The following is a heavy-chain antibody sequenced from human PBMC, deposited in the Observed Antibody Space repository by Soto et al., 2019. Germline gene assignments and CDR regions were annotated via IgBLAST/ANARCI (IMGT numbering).Heavy chain of an antibody. D-gene: IGHD3-16*01. CDR2: ISGSGGRK. J-gene: IGHJ4*02. V-gene: IGHV3-23*01. CDR3: ARGSRDAYNTIDY. CDR1: GFTFSIYA. Sequence: PGGSLRLSCAAAGFTFSIYAMSWVRQAPGKGLEWVSAISGSGGRKYYADSVKGRFTISRDNSKNTVYLEMNSPRDEDTAMYYCARGSRDAYNTIDYRGQGTLVTVSS.